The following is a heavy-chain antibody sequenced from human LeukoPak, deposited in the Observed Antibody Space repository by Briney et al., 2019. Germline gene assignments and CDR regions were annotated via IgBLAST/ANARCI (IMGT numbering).Heavy chain of an antibody. CDR2: IWYDGSNQ. D-gene: IGHD6-19*01. V-gene: IGHV3-33*01. J-gene: IGHJ4*02. CDR1: GFTFSTYG. CDR3: ARKGGWCLDY. Sequence: GGSLRLSCAASGFTFSTYGMHWVRQAPGKGLEWVAIIWYDGSNQYYADSVKGRFTISRDNSKNTLYLQMNSLRVEDTAVYYCARKGGWCLDYWGQGTLGTVSS.